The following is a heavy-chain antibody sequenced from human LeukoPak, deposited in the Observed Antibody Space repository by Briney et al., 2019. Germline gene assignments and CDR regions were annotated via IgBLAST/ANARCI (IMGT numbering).Heavy chain of an antibody. D-gene: IGHD4-17*01. CDR1: GFTFSDYY. J-gene: IGHJ3*02. CDR3: ATGDYGAFDI. V-gene: IGHV3-11*06. CDR2: ISSSSSYI. Sequence: PGGSLRLSCAASGFTFSDYYMSWIRQAPGKGLGWVSSISSSSSYIYYADSVKGRFTISRDNAKNSLYLQMNSLRAEDTAVYYCATGDYGAFDIWGQGTMVTVSS.